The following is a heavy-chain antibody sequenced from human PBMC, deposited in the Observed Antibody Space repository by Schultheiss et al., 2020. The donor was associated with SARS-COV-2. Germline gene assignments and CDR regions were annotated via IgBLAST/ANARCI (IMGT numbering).Heavy chain of an antibody. CDR3: ARGYGDYLGGYDYYYYMDD. V-gene: IGHV4-34*01. CDR1: GGSFSGYY. J-gene: IGHJ6*03. Sequence: SQTLSLTCAVYGGSFSGYYWSWIRQPPGKGLEWIGEINHSGSTNYNPSLKSRVTISVDTSKNQFSLKLSSVTAADTAVYYCARGYGDYLGGYDYYYYMDDWGKGTTVTVSS. D-gene: IGHD4-17*01. CDR2: INHSGST.